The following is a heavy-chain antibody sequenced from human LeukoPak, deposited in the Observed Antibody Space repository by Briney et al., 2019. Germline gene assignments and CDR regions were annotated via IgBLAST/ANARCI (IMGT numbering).Heavy chain of an antibody. V-gene: IGHV1-8*02. CDR2: MNPNSGDT. CDR3: ARTSGTRFDY. Sequence: ASVKVSCKASGYIFTDYYMHWVRQATGQGLEWMGWMNPNSGDTGYAQKFQGRVTMTRDMSTSTVYMELSSLRSEDTAVYYCARTSGTRFDYWGQGTLVTVSS. J-gene: IGHJ4*02. CDR1: GYIFTDYY. D-gene: IGHD3-10*01.